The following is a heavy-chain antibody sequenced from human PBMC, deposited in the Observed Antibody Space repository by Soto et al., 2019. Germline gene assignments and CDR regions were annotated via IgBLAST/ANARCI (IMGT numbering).Heavy chain of an antibody. Sequence: SETLSLTCPVSGASITNFYGSWIRQSASKGLEWIGRIYTRGSTDYNPSLKSRVIMSIDTSKNQVSLTLSSVTAADTAIYYCARGGAYYFDSWGQGILVTVSS. J-gene: IGHJ4*02. V-gene: IGHV4-4*07. CDR2: IYTRGST. D-gene: IGHD3-16*01. CDR1: GASITNFY. CDR3: ARGGAYYFDS.